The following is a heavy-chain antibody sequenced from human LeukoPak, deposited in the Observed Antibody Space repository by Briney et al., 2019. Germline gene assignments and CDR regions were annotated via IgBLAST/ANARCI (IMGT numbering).Heavy chain of an antibody. V-gene: IGHV4-34*01. J-gene: IGHJ5*02. CDR3: ARADQEVSSCGGDCYSTSNWFDP. CDR2: INHSGST. D-gene: IGHD2-21*02. Sequence: PSQTLSLTRAVYVGSSTVYYWSWIRHPPGKGLEWIGEINHSGSTNYNPSPKSRVTISVDTSKSQFSLKLSSVTAADTAVYYCARADQEVSSCGGDCYSTSNWFDPWGQGTLVTVSS. CDR1: VGSSTVYY.